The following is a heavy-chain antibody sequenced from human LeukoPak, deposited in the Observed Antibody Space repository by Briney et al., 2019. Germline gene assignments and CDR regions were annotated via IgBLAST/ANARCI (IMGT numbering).Heavy chain of an antibody. D-gene: IGHD6-19*01. CDR3: ARGRMAGTYVFDS. CDR1: GDTFSSYA. CDR2: IIPIFGTA. J-gene: IGHJ4*02. Sequence: SVKVTCKASGDTFSSYAISWVRQAPGQGLEWMGGIIPIFGTANYAQKSQGRVTITADESTSTAYMELSSLRSEDTAVYYCARGRMAGTYVFDSWGQGTLVTVSS. V-gene: IGHV1-69*01.